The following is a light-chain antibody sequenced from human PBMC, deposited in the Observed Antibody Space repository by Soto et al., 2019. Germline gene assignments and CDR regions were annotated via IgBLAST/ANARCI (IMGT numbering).Light chain of an antibody. J-gene: IGKJ2*01. CDR2: AAF. CDR1: QSISSY. CDR3: QHCYSTPT. V-gene: IGKV1-39*01. Sequence: DIQMTQSPSSLSASVGDRVTITCRASQSISSYLNWYQQKPGKAPQFLIYAAFSLQSGVPSRFICSGSGTDLTLTISSLQPEGFAIYYCQHCYSTPTFCRRTKLEIK.